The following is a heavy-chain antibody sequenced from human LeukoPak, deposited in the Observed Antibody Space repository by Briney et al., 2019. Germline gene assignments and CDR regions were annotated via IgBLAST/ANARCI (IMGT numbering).Heavy chain of an antibody. CDR1: GFTFSTYA. CDR2: IFGSGGSA. V-gene: IGHV3-23*01. J-gene: IGHJ4*02. CDR3: GKTTTGYSSGRYPGWPVDN. Sequence: GGSPRLSCAASGFTFSTYAMYWVRQAPGKGLEWVSGIFGSGGSAHYADSVKGRFTISRDNSKSTIYLQMNSLRAEDTAVYYCGKTTTGYSSGRYPGWPVDNWGQGTLVTVSS. D-gene: IGHD6-19*01.